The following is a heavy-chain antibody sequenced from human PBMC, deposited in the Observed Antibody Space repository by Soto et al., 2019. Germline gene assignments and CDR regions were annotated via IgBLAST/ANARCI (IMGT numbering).Heavy chain of an antibody. CDR2: IIPIFGTA. J-gene: IGHJ6*02. V-gene: IGHV1-69*13. Sequence: SVKVACKASVCPVSSYAISLVRQAPGQGLEWMGGIIPIFGTANYAQKFQGRVTITADESTSTAYMELSSLRSEDTAVYYCARGDCSGGSCHEKYYYYYYGMDVWGQGTTVTVSS. CDR1: VCPVSSYA. D-gene: IGHD2-15*01. CDR3: ARGDCSGGSCHEKYYYYYYGMDV.